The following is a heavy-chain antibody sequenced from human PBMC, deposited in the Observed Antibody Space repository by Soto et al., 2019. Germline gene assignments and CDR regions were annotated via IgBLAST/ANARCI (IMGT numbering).Heavy chain of an antibody. CDR3: ASATTPTEY. D-gene: IGHD4-17*01. Sequence: GESLRLSCAASGLPFSSYGMVWVRQTPAKRLEWVAIISADGSSADYLDSVKGRFSISRDNSRNILFLQMNSLRADDTAVYYCASATTPTEYWGQGTQVTVSS. V-gene: IGHV3-23*01. CDR2: ISADGSSA. J-gene: IGHJ4*02. CDR1: GLPFSSYG.